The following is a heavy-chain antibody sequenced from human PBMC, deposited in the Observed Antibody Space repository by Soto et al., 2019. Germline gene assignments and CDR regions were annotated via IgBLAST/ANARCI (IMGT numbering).Heavy chain of an antibody. D-gene: IGHD3-9*01. Sequence: SETLSLTCTVSGSDITTYYWSWLRQSPGKGLEWIGHIYDTGSTTYNPSLKSRVTISVDTSNKQFSLRLTSVTAADTAVYYCARCPIDHNWFDPWGQGTLVTVSP. V-gene: IGHV4-59*01. CDR3: ARCPIDHNWFDP. J-gene: IGHJ5*02. CDR2: IYDTGST. CDR1: GSDITTYY.